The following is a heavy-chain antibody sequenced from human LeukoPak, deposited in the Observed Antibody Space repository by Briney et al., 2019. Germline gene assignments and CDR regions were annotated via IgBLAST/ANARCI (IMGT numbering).Heavy chain of an antibody. J-gene: IGHJ4*02. CDR1: GFTFDDYA. V-gene: IGHV3-9*03. D-gene: IGHD3-10*01. Sequence: GGSLRLSCAASGFTFDDYAMHWVRQAPGKGLEWVSGISWNSGSIGYADSVKGRFTISRDNTKNSLYLQMNSLRAEDMALYYCAKGRGRGVINNFDYWGQGTLVTVSS. CDR3: AKGRGRGVINNFDY. CDR2: ISWNSGSI.